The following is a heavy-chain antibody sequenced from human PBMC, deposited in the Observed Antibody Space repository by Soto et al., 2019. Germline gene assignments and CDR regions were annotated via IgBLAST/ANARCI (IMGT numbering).Heavy chain of an antibody. CDR1: GFTFSPDA. CDR3: AKGSIYYQVDGFDS. CDR2: VLGSGRGT. D-gene: IGHD4-4*01. Sequence: EEQLLESGGDLVQPGGSLRLSCAASGFTFSPDAMSWVRQAPGKGLEWVSAVLGSGRGTYYTDSVKGRFTNSRDNSKNTLDLQMSSLRAEDTATYYGAKGSIYYQVDGFDSWGQGTMVTASS. V-gene: IGHV3-23*01. J-gene: IGHJ3*02.